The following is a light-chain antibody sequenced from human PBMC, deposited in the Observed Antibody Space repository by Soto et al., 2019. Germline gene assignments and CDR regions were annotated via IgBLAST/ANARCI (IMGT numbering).Light chain of an antibody. CDR2: GAS. Sequence: EIVIKQSPATLSVSPGEGATLSCRVSQSVSSKLAWYQQKPGQAPRLLIYGASTRATGIPARFSGSGSGTEFTLIISSLQSEDSAVYWCQHFGGTTFTFGQGTRLEIK. CDR3: QHFGGTTFT. V-gene: IGKV3-15*01. J-gene: IGKJ5*01. CDR1: QSVSSK.